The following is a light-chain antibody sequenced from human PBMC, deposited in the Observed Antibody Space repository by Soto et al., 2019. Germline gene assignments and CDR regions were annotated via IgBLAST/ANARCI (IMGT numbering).Light chain of an antibody. CDR3: RQATHWPLT. CDR2: KVS. J-gene: IGKJ4*01. Sequence: DVVMTQSPLSLPVTLGQPASISCRSSQSLVYSDGNTYLNWFQQRPGQSPRRLIYKVSNRDSGVPDRCSVRGSGTDFTLKISRVEAEDVGVYYCRQATHWPLTFGGGTKVEIK. CDR1: QSLVYSDGNTY. V-gene: IGKV2-30*01.